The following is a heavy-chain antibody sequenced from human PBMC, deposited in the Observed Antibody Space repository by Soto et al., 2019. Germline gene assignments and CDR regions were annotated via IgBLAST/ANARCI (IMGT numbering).Heavy chain of an antibody. J-gene: IGHJ4*02. Sequence: KESGPTLVKPTQTLTLTCTFSGFSLSTSGVGVGWIRQPPGKALEWLAVIYWDDDKRSSSSLKSRFTITKDTSKNQVVLTMTNMDPVDTATYYCAHHPYYGLAPYSFDYWGQGILVTVSS. CDR1: GFSLSTSGVG. CDR3: AHHPYYGLAPYSFDY. CDR2: IYWDDDK. D-gene: IGHD3-10*01. V-gene: IGHV2-5*02.